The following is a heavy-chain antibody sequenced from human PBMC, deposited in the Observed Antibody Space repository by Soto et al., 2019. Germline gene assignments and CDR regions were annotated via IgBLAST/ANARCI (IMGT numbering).Heavy chain of an antibody. D-gene: IGHD6-13*01. Sequence: EVQLVESGGGLVQPGGSLRLSCAASGFTFSSYSMNWVRQAPGKGLEWVSYISSSSSTIYYADSVKGRFTISRDNAKKSLYLQMNSLRDEDTAVYYCARDIAAAGTPYYYYYGMDVWGQGTTVTVSS. CDR1: GFTFSSYS. J-gene: IGHJ6*02. V-gene: IGHV3-48*02. CDR3: ARDIAAAGTPYYYYYGMDV. CDR2: ISSSSSTI.